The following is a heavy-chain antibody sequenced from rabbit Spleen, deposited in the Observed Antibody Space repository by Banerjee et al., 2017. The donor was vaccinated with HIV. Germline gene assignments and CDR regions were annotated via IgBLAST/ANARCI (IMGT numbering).Heavy chain of an antibody. J-gene: IGHJ4*01. Sequence: QSLEESGGGLVKPEGSLTLTCKASGFSFSSGYDMCWVRQAPGKGLEWIACIYAGSDDSTYYASWAKGRFTISKTSSTTVTLQMTSLTAADTATYFCARDGAGGSYFALWGPGTLVTVS. CDR2: IYAGSDDST. V-gene: IGHV1S40*01. D-gene: IGHD8-1*01. CDR3: ARDGAGGSYFAL. CDR1: GFSFSSGYD.